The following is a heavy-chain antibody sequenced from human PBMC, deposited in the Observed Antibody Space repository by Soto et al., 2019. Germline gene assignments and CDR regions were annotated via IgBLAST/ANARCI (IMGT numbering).Heavy chain of an antibody. CDR3: AKDHHQLYYYDSSGYYSGGDWFDP. V-gene: IGHV3-7*05. J-gene: IGHJ5*02. D-gene: IGHD3-22*01. CDR2: TKELGNEK. CDR1: GLIFSSYW. Sequence: GGSLRLSCEASGLIFSSYWMTWVRQPPGKGLEWVATTKELGNEKYYADSVKGRFTISRDNAKNSLYLQMNSLRVEDTAVYYCAKDHHQLYYYDSSGYYSGGDWFDPWGQGTLVTVSS.